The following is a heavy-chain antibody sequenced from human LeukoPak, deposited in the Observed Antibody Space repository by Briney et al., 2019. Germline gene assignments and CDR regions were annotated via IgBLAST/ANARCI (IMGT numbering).Heavy chain of an antibody. J-gene: IGHJ6*02. CDR3: AKDIGVNYYYGMDV. V-gene: IGHV3-30*18. Sequence: PGGSLRLSCAASGFTFSSYGMHWVRQAPGKGLEWVAVISYDGSNKYYADSVKGRFTISRDNSKNTLYLQMNSLRAEDTAVYYCAKDIGVNYYYGMDVWGQGTTVTVSS. D-gene: IGHD2-21*01. CDR1: GFTFSSYG. CDR2: ISYDGSNK.